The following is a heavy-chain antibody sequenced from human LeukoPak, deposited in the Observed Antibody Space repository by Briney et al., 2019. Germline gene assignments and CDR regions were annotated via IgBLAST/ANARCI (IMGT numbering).Heavy chain of an antibody. CDR1: GGSISSSSYY. CDR3: ARASHDYGDYSHFDY. D-gene: IGHD4-17*01. J-gene: IGHJ4*02. CDR2: IYYSGST. Sequence: SETLSLTCTVSGGSISSSSYYWGWIRQPPGKGLEWIGTIYYSGSTYYNPSLKSRVTISVDTSKNQFSLKLSSVTAADTAVYYCARASHDYGDYSHFDYWGQGTLVTVSS. V-gene: IGHV4-39*07.